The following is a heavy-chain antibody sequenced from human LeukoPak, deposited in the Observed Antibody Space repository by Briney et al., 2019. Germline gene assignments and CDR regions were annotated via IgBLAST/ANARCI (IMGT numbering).Heavy chain of an antibody. D-gene: IGHD6-13*01. Sequence: GGSLRLSCAASGFTVSSNYMSWVRQAPGKGLEWVSVIYSGGSTYCADSVKGRFTISRHNSKNTLYLQMNSLRADGTAVYYCAREGIAAAGTFDYWGQETLVTVSS. CDR3: AREGIAAAGTFDY. J-gene: IGHJ4*02. CDR2: IYSGGST. V-gene: IGHV3-53*04. CDR1: GFTVSSNY.